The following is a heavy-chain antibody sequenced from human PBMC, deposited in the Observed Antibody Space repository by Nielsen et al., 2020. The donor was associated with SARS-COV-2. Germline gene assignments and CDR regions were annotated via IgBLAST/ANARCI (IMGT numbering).Heavy chain of an antibody. J-gene: IGHJ4*02. Sequence: GESLKISCAASGFTFSSYWMSWVRQAPGKGLEWVANIKQDGSEKYYVDSVKGRFTISRDNAKNSLYLQMNSLRAEDTAVYYCARERSRPSTHFDYWGQGTLVTVSS. CDR1: GFTFSSYW. CDR3: ARERSRPSTHFDY. CDR2: IKQDGSEK. V-gene: IGHV3-7*01.